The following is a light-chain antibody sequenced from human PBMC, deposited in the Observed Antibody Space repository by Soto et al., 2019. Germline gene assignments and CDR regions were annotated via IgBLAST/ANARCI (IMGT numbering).Light chain of an antibody. Sequence: DIQMTQSPSSLSASVGDRVTITCRASQYIYNYLAWYQHRPGQSPRLLISGASMRASGVPVRFSGSGSGTDFTLTISRLEPEDFAVYYCQHYGETPITFGLGTRLEIK. J-gene: IGKJ5*01. CDR1: QYIYNY. CDR3: QHYGETPIT. CDR2: GAS. V-gene: IGKV1-27*01.